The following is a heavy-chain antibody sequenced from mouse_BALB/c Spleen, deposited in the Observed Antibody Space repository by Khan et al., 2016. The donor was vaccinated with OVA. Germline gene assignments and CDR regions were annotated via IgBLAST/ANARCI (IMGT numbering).Heavy chain of an antibody. CDR2: TNPGSGGS. Sequence: QVRLQQSGAELVRPGTSVKVSCKASGYAFTNYLIEWVKQRPGQGLEWIGLTNPGSGGSNYNENFKGKATLTTDKSSSTAYMQLSSLTSDDSAVYFCARSGDGYYHWYFDVWGAGTTVTVSS. CDR1: GYAFTNYL. V-gene: IGHV1-54*03. CDR3: ARSGDGYYHWYFDV. J-gene: IGHJ1*01. D-gene: IGHD2-3*01.